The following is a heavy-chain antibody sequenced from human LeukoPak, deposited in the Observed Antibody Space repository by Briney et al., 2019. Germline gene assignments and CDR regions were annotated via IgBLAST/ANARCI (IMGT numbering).Heavy chain of an antibody. J-gene: IGHJ4*02. CDR2: IYTSGST. D-gene: IGHD6-6*01. V-gene: IGHV4-61*02. Sequence: KPSETLSLTCTVSGGSISSGSYYWSRIRQPAGKGLEWIGRIYTSGSTNYNPSLKSRVTISVDTSKNRFSLKLSSVTAADTAVYYCAREGIQAARPFDYWGQGTLVTVSS. CDR3: AREGIQAARPFDY. CDR1: GGSISSGSYY.